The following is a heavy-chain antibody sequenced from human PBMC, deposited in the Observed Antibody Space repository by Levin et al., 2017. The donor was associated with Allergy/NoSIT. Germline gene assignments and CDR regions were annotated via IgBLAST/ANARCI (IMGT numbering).Heavy chain of an antibody. V-gene: IGHV4-59*08. Sequence: PSETLSLTCTVSGGSISSYYWSWIRQPPGKGLEWIGNVFSSGRTNYNLSLKSRVTISVDTSKKKFSLHLSSVTAAGTAVYYCARQGGTVAGTTWFDPWGQGTLVTVSS. CDR1: GGSISSYY. D-gene: IGHD6-19*01. CDR2: VFSSGRT. CDR3: ARQGGTVAGTTWFDP. J-gene: IGHJ5*02.